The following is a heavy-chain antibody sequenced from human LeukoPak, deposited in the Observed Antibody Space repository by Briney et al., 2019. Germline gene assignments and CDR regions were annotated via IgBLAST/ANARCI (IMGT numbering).Heavy chain of an antibody. CDR1: GYTFTSYY. J-gene: IGHJ3*02. CDR2: INPSGGST. CDR3: ARGNPDAFDI. V-gene: IGHV1-46*01. Sequence: ASVKVSCKASGYTFTSYYMHWVRQAPGQGLEWMGIINPSGGSTSYAQKFQGRVTMTRDTSISTAYMELSRLRSDDTAVYYCARGNPDAFDIWGQGTMVTVSS.